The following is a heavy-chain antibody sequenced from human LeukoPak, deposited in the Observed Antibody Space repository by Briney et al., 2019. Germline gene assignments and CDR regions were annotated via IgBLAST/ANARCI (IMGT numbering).Heavy chain of an antibody. CDR1: GFTFSGYW. CDR2: IKEDGSEK. V-gene: IGHV3-7*01. J-gene: IGHJ4*02. Sequence: GGSLRLSCVASGFTFSGYWMTWVRQAPGKGLEWVANIKEDGSEKYYGDSVKGRFTISRDNAKNSLYLEMNSLRVEDTAVYYCARDSSGYQWGQGTLVTVSS. CDR3: ARDSSGYQ. D-gene: IGHD3-22*01.